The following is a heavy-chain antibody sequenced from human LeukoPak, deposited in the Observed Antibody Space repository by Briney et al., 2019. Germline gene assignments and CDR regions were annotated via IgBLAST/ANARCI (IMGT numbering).Heavy chain of an antibody. J-gene: IGHJ4*02. CDR2: IRQDGGAK. CDR3: ARGPTYGSRSDFLES. V-gene: IGHV3-7*01. Sequence: GGSLRLSCTASGFIFNDFWMSWVRQAPGEGLEWVANIRQDGGAKNYVDSVKGRFTISRDNAKKSLYLQMNSLRVEDTAVYYCARGPTYGSRSDFLESWGLGTLVTVSS. D-gene: IGHD3-10*01. CDR1: GFIFNDFW.